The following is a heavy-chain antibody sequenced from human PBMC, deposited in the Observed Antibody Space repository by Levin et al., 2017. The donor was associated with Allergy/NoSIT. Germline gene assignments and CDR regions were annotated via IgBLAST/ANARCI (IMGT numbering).Heavy chain of an antibody. J-gene: IGHJ4*02. Sequence: RTGGSLRLSCAASGFTFSNYAVHWVRQAPVKGLEWVAVISDDGSKQYYADSVRGRFTISRDNSERLLYLQMNSLRPEDTAIYYCARGPPYSSGWLRFFDYWGQGTLVTVSS. CDR2: ISDDGSKQ. CDR1: GFTFSNYA. V-gene: IGHV3-30*04. CDR3: ARGPPYSSGWLRFFDY. D-gene: IGHD6-19*01.